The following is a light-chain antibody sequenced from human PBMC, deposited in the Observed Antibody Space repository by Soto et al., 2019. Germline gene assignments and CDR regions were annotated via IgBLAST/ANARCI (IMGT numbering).Light chain of an antibody. CDR2: DAS. J-gene: IGKJ4*01. CDR1: QSVGSY. Sequence: EIVLTQSPVTLSLSPGERATLSCRASQSVGSYLVWYQQKPGQAPRLLIFDASTRATDIPDRFSGSGSGTDFTLTISSLEAEDFAIYYCQQRSSWPTFGGGTRVEIK. V-gene: IGKV3-11*01. CDR3: QQRSSWPT.